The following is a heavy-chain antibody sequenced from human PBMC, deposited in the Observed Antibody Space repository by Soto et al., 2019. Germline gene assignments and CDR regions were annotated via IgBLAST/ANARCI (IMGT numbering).Heavy chain of an antibody. V-gene: IGHV5-51*01. CDR3: VSPWGSSSGGMDV. CDR1: GYSFTNYW. CDR2: MYPYNSET. Sequence: PGESLKISCQGTGYSFTNYWIGWVRQMPGKGLEWMGMMYPYNSETRYSPSFQGQVTISVDKSISTAYLQWNSLKASDTAMYYCVSPWGSSSGGMDVWGQGTTVTVSS. J-gene: IGHJ6*02. D-gene: IGHD2-8*02.